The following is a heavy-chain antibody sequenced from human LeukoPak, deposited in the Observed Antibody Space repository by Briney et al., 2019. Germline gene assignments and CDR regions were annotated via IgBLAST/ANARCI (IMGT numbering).Heavy chain of an antibody. CDR1: GASISSGTYS. V-gene: IGHV4-39*01. Sequence: SETLSLTCTVSGASISSGTYSWGWIRQPPGKGLQWIATIYYSGSTYYTPSLKSRVTISEDTSKNQISLKLTSVTAPDTGVYYCARHVMGSGWGYYFDYWGQGTPVLVSS. D-gene: IGHD6-19*01. J-gene: IGHJ4*02. CDR2: IYYSGST. CDR3: ARHVMGSGWGYYFDY.